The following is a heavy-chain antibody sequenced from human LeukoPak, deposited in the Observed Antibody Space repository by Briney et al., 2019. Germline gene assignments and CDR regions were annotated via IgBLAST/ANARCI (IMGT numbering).Heavy chain of an antibody. J-gene: IGHJ6*03. CDR1: GFTVSSNY. V-gene: IGHV3-53*01. CDR3: ARDTVIRDSYYYCYYMAV. CDR2: IYSGGST. D-gene: IGHD4-11*01. Sequence: GGSLTLTCAASGFTVSSNYMSWVRQAPGKGLEWVSVIYSGGSTYYADSVKGRFTISRDNSKNTLYLQMNSLRAEDTAVYYCARDTVIRDSYYYCYYMAVWGRESTATFSS.